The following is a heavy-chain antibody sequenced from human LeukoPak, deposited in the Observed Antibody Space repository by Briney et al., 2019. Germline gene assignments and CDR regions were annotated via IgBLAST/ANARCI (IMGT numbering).Heavy chain of an antibody. J-gene: IGHJ6*02. Sequence: GGSPRLSCAASGFTFSSYSMNWVRQAPGKGLEWVSSISSSSSYIYYADSVKGRFTISRDNAKNSLYLQMNSLRAEDTAVYYCARSPLRFLEWFDYYGMDVWGQGTTVTVSS. CDR2: ISSSSSYI. CDR3: ARSPLRFLEWFDYYGMDV. V-gene: IGHV3-21*01. D-gene: IGHD3-3*01. CDR1: GFTFSSYS.